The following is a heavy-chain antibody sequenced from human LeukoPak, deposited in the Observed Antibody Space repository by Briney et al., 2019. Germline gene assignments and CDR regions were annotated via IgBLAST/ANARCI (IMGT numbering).Heavy chain of an antibody. CDR1: GYTFTGYY. J-gene: IGHJ6*03. V-gene: IGHV1-2*02. CDR2: INPNGGVT. CDR3: ASELTETRYCSSTSCPTSMDV. Sequence: ASVKVSCKASGYTFTGYYMHWVRQAPGQGLEWMGWINPNGGVTKYAQKFQGRVTMTRDTSISTAYMELSRLRSDDTAVYYCASELTETRYCSSTSCPTSMDVWGKGTTVTVSS. D-gene: IGHD2-2*01.